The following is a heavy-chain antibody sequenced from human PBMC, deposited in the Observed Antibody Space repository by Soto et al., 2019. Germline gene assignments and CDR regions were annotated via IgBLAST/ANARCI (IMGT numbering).Heavy chain of an antibody. V-gene: IGHV3-21*01. J-gene: IGHJ3*02. CDR2: ISSSVNYK. CDR3: ARVDYEPGALDI. Sequence: GGSLRLSCAASGFTFSTYSMTWVRQAPGKGLEWVSSISSSVNYKYYADSVKGRFTISRDNAKNSLYLQMNSLRAEDTAVYYCARVDYEPGALDIWRPGTMVTVSS. D-gene: IGHD4-17*01. CDR1: GFTFSTYS.